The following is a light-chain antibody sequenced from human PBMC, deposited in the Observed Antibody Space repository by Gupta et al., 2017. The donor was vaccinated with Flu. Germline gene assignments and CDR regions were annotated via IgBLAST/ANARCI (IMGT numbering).Light chain of an antibody. CDR3: QQLNSYPRT. CDR2: GAS. Sequence: DRVTITCRASQGISTYLAWYQQKPGKAPKLLIYGASTLHNGVPSRFSGSGSGTEFTLTISSLQPEDFATYYCQQLNSYPRTFGQGTRLDIK. CDR1: QGISTY. J-gene: IGKJ5*01. V-gene: IGKV1-9*01.